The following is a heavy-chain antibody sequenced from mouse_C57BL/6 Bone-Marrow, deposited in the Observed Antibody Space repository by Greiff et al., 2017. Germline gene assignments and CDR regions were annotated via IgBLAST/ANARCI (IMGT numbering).Heavy chain of an antibody. Sequence: VQLQQSGTELVKPGASVKLSCKASGYTFTSYWMHWVKQRPGQGLEWIGNINPSNGGTNYNEKFKSKATLTVDKSSSTAYMQLSSLTSEDSAVYYCARKGSNYAYFDYWGQGTTLTVSS. CDR2: INPSNGGT. CDR3: ARKGSNYAYFDY. D-gene: IGHD2-5*01. CDR1: GYTFTSYW. J-gene: IGHJ2*01. V-gene: IGHV1-53*01.